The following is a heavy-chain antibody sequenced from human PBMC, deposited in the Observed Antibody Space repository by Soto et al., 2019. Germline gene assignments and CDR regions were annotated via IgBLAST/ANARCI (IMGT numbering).Heavy chain of an antibody. J-gene: IGHJ3*02. V-gene: IGHV1-69*02. Sequence: QVQLVQSGAEVKKPGSSLKVSCKDSGGTFSTYSMFWVRQAPGQGLEWMGRIIPLLGIANYAQKFQGRVTITADKSTSTAYMELDSLRSEDTALYYCTIGSWSCEVFDIWGHGTMVTVSS. CDR3: TIGSWSCEVFDI. D-gene: IGHD6-19*01. CDR1: GGTFSTYS. CDR2: IIPLLGIA.